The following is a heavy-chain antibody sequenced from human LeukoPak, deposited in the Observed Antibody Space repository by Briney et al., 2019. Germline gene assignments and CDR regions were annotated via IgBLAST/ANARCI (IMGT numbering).Heavy chain of an antibody. D-gene: IGHD2/OR15-2a*01. Sequence: PGGSLRLSCAGSGFTFSSYWIHWVRQAPGEGLVWVSRINPDGSSTTYADSVKGRFTISRDNAENTLYLQMNSLRVEDSAVYYCARAGYYRFGYWGQGTLVTVSS. CDR1: GFTFSSYW. CDR3: ARAGYYRFGY. CDR2: INPDGSST. V-gene: IGHV3-74*01. J-gene: IGHJ4*02.